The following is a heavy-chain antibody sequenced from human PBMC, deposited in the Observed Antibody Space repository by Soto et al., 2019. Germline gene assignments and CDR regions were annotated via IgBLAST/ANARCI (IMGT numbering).Heavy chain of an antibody. CDR1: GYSFTSYW. D-gene: IGHD1-20*01. V-gene: IGHV5-10-1*01. Sequence: GESLKISCKGSGYSFTSYWISWVRQMPGKGLEWMGRIDPSDSYTNYSPSFQGHVTISADKSISTAYLQWSSLKASDTAMYYCARHNWAKEYYYGMDVWGQGTTVTVSS. J-gene: IGHJ6*02. CDR3: ARHNWAKEYYYGMDV. CDR2: IDPSDSYT.